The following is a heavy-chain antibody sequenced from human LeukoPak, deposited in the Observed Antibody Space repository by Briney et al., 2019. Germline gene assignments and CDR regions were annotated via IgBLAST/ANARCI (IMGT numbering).Heavy chain of an antibody. D-gene: IGHD5-18*01. V-gene: IGHV4-34*01. J-gene: IGHJ4*02. CDR1: GGSFSGYY. CDR3: ARGRMYSYGYIAHDY. CDR2: INHSGST. Sequence: SETLSLTCAVYGGSFSGYYWSWIRQPPGKGLEWIGEINHSGSTNYNPSLKSRVTISVDTSKNQFSLKLSSVTAADTAVYYCARGRMYSYGYIAHDYWGRGTLVTVSS.